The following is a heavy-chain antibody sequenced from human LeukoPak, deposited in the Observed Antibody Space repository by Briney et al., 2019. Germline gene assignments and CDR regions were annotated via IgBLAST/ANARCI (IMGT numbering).Heavy chain of an antibody. CDR2: ISGSGGST. Sequence: GGSLRLSCAASGFTFSSYAMSWVRQAPGKGLEWVSAISGSGGSTYYADSVKGRFTISRDNSKNTLYLQMNSLRAEDTAVYYCAKDTGVLRYFSGRPTWVDVWGQGTTVTVSS. J-gene: IGHJ6*02. D-gene: IGHD3-9*01. CDR1: GFTFSSYA. CDR3: AKDTGVLRYFSGRPTWVDV. V-gene: IGHV3-23*01.